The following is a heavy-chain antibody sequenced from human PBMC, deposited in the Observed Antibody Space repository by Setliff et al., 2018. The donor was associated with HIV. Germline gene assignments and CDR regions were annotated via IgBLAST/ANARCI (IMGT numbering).Heavy chain of an antibody. CDR2: VNPDNGGT. D-gene: IGHD3-10*01. J-gene: IGHJ4*02. V-gene: IGHV1-2*04. CDR1: GYTFTGYY. CDR3: ARDRGGTYYYGSGSYNDY. Sequence: ASVKVSCKASGYTFTGYYIHWVRQAPGQGLEWMGWVNPDNGGTNYAQRFQGSVTMTSDTSISTAYMELNRLTSDDTAVYYCARDRGGTYYYGSGSYNDYWGQGTLVTVSS.